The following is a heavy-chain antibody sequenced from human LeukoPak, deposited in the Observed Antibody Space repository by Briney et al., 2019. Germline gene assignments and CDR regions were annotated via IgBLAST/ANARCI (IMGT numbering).Heavy chain of an antibody. CDR2: IGTVGDT. Sequence: GGSLRLSCEASGFAFSGYDFHWVRQATGRGLEWVSAIGTVGDTHYLGSVKGRFTITRENAKNSLYLQMNSLRAGDTAVYYCARETGDVLLGAFDIWGQGTMVTVSS. CDR1: GFAFSGYD. D-gene: IGHD3-9*01. J-gene: IGHJ3*02. CDR3: ARETGDVLLGAFDI. V-gene: IGHV3-13*04.